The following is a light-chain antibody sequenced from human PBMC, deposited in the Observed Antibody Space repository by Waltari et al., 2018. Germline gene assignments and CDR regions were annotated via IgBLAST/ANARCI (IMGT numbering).Light chain of an antibody. Sequence: FILTHPPSVSEPPGRTVPTPSTSTSVSLASTHVHWYQPRTGSSPTTVIYEDNQRPSGFPDRFSGSTDSSSNSASLTISGLKTEDEAVYYCQSYDNNNHWVFGGGTTLTVL. V-gene: IGLV6-57*01. CDR2: EDN. J-gene: IGLJ3*02. CDR3: QSYDNNNHWV. CDR1: SVSLASTH.